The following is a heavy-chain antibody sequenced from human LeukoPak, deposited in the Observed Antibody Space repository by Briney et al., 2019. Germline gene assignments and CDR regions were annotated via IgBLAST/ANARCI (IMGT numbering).Heavy chain of an antibody. CDR2: INHSGST. D-gene: IGHD6-13*01. V-gene: IGHV4-34*01. CDR1: GGSFSGYY. CDR3: ARAAAISRWSDY. Sequence: SETLSLTCAVYGGSFSGYYWSWIRQPPGKGLEWIGEINHSGSTNYNPSLKSRVTISVDTSKNQFSLKLSSVTAADTAVYYCARAAAISRWSDYWGQGTLVTVSS. J-gene: IGHJ4*02.